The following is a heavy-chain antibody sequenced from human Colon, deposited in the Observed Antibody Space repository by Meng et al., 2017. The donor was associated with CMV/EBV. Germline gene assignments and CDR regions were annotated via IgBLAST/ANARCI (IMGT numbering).Heavy chain of an antibody. Sequence: GGSLRLSCEASGFMFSAHEMNWVRQAPGEGLQWLSYISSSGTTIYFADSVKGRFSISRDNSKNSLFLQMNSLRAEDSAVYYCARGRSSGARNAFDIWGQGTMVTVSS. J-gene: IGHJ3*02. V-gene: IGHV3-48*03. CDR3: ARGRSSGARNAFDI. CDR1: GFMFSAHE. D-gene: IGHD3-10*01. CDR2: ISSSGTTI.